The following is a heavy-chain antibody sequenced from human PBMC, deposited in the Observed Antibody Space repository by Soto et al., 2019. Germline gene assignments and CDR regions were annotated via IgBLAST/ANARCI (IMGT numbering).Heavy chain of an antibody. V-gene: IGHV2-5*02. J-gene: IGHJ4*02. D-gene: IGHD1-26*01. CDR1: GFSLSTSGVG. CDR2: IYWDDDK. Sequence: QITLKESGPTLVKPTQTLTLTCTFSGFSLSTSGVGVGWIRQPPGKALEWLALIYWDDDKRYSPSLKSRLTITKYTSKNQVVLTMTNMDPVDTAKYYCAHSEGLGWELSYWGQGTLDTVSS. CDR3: AHSEGLGWELSY.